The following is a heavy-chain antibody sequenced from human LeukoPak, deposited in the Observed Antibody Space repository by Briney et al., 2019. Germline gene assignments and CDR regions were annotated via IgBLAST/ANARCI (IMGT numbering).Heavy chain of an antibody. CDR2: ISSSGSTI. CDR1: GFTFSDYY. D-gene: IGHD5-12*01. CDR3: ASGPRGGYDSFFDY. J-gene: IGHJ4*02. Sequence: PGGSLRLSCAASGFTFSDYYMSWIRQAPGKGLEWVSYISSSGSTIYYADSVTGRFTISRDNAKNSLYLQMNSLRAEDTAVYYCASGPRGGYDSFFDYWGQGTLVTVSS. V-gene: IGHV3-11*04.